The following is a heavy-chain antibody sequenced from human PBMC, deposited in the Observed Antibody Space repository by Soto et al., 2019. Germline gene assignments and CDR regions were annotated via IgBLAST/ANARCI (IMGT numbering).Heavy chain of an antibody. CDR2: IRSKANSYAT. CDR3: TRVTETTFPFDY. Sequence: GGSLRLSCAASGFTFSGSSMHWVRQASGKGLEWIGHIRSKANSYATAYAASVKGRFTTSRDDSKNTAYLQMNSLKSEDSAVYHCTRVTETTFPFDYWGQGTLVTVSS. D-gene: IGHD4-4*01. V-gene: IGHV3-73*01. J-gene: IGHJ4*02. CDR1: GFTFSGSS.